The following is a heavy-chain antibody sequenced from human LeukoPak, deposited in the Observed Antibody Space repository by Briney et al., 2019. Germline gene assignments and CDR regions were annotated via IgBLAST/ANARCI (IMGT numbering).Heavy chain of an antibody. CDR2: INWNGGST. J-gene: IGHJ4*02. CDR3: ARDAVLRNIAAAGYFDY. D-gene: IGHD6-13*01. Sequence: AGGSLRLSCAASGFSFDDYGMSWVRQAPGKGLEWVSGINWNGGSTGYADSVKGRFTISRDNAKNSLYLQMNSLRAEDTALYYCARDAVLRNIAAAGYFDYWGQGTLVTVSS. CDR1: GFSFDDYG. V-gene: IGHV3-20*04.